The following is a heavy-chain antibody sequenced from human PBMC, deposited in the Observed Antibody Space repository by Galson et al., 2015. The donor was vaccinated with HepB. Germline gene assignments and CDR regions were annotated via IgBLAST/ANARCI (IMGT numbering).Heavy chain of an antibody. D-gene: IGHD6-13*01. J-gene: IGHJ4*02. V-gene: IGHV3-11*06. CDR3: ARVAASDDDDHSYFDY. CDR1: GFTFSDYD. CDR2: ISCSVIYT. Sequence: SLRLSCAASGFTFSDYDMTWIRQVPGKGLEWLSYISCSVIYTNYAESVKGRFTISRDNAKNSLYLQMNSLRPDDTAVYYCARVAASDDDDHSYFDYWGQGTMVTVSS.